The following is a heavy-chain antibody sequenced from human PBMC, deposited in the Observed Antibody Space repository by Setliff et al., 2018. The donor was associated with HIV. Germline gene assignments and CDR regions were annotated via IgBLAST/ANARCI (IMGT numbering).Heavy chain of an antibody. V-gene: IGHV4-61*02. CDR2: IYTSGST. CDR1: GGSISSGSYY. J-gene: IGHJ6*03. Sequence: SLTCTVSGGSISSGSYYWSWIRQPAGKGLEWIGRIYTSGSTNYNPSLKSRVTISVDTSKNQFSLKSRSVTAADTAVYYCARETYYYDNPQYYYYYMDVWGKGTTVTVSS. D-gene: IGHD3-22*01. CDR3: ARETYYYDNPQYYYYYMDV.